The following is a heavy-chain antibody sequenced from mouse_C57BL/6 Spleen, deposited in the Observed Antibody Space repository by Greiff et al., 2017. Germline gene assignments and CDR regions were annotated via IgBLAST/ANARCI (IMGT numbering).Heavy chain of an antibody. CDR3: ARDGKDYFDY. D-gene: IGHD2-1*01. CDR1: GYTFTDYY. CDR2: IYPGSGNT. V-gene: IGHV1-76*01. J-gene: IGHJ2*01. Sequence: LVESGAELVRPGASVKLSCKASGYTFTDYYINWVKQRPGQGLEWIARIYPGSGNTYYNEKFKGKATLTAEKSSSTAYMQLSSLTSEDSAVYFCARDGKDYFDYWGQGTTLTVSS.